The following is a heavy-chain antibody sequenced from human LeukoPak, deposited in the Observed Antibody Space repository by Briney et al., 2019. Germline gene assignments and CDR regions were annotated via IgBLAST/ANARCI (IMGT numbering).Heavy chain of an antibody. J-gene: IGHJ5*02. V-gene: IGHV1-24*01. CDR3: ATEGGGSNWFDP. Sequence: GASVKVSCKVSGYTLTELSMHWVRQAPGKGLEWMGGFDPEDGETIYAQKFQGRVTMTEDTSTDTAYMELSSLRSEDTGVYYCATEGGGSNWFDPWGQGTLVTVSS. CDR2: FDPEDGET. D-gene: IGHD4-23*01. CDR1: GYTLTELS.